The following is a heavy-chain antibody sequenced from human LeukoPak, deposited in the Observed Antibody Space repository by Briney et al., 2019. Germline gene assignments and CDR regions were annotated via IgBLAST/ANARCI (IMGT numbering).Heavy chain of an antibody. J-gene: IGHJ4*02. CDR3: ASNAPREDSPMDFDY. D-gene: IGHD3-10*01. CDR1: GGSISSSSYY. CDR2: IYYSGST. V-gene: IGHV4-39*07. Sequence: SETLSLTCTVSGGSISSSSYYWGWIRQPPGKGLEWIGSIYYSGSTYYNPSLKSRVTISVDTSNNQFSLKLSSVTAADTAVYYCASNAPREDSPMDFDYWGQGTLVTVSS.